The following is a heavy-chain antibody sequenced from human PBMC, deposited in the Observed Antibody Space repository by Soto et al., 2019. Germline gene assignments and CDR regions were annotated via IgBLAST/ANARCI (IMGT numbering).Heavy chain of an antibody. V-gene: IGHV3-72*01. CDR1: GFSFSDHY. CDR3: VRAGTGFQLDY. CDR2: IRNKANSYTA. J-gene: IGHJ4*02. Sequence: EVQLVESGGGLVQPGGSLRLSCAASGFSFSDHYMDWVRQASGKGLAWVGRIRNKANSYTAEYAASVKGRFTVSRDDSKNSLYLEMNSLKIEDTALYYCVRAGTGFQLDYWGQGTLVTVSS. D-gene: IGHD3-9*01.